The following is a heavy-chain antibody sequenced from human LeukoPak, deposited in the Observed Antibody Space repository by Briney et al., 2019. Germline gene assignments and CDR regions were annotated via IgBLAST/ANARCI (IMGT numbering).Heavy chain of an antibody. CDR1: GFTFNSYA. Sequence: PGGSLRLSCAASGFTFNSYAMTWVRQAPGKGLEWVSGISGGGGSTYYTDCVKGRFTISRDNAKNTLYLQMNSLRAEDTAVYFCARDYCSGGSCFFNWGQGTLVTVSS. CDR3: ARDYCSGGSCFFN. CDR2: ISGGGGST. D-gene: IGHD2-15*01. V-gene: IGHV3-23*01. J-gene: IGHJ4*02.